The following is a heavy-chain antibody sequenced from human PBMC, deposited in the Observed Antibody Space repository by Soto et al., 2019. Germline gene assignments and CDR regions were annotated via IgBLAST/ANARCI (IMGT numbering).Heavy chain of an antibody. CDR1: GGSISSYY. Sequence: SETLSLTCTVSGGSISSYYCSWIRQPPGKGLEWIGYIYHSGSTNYNPSLKSRVTISVDTSKNQFSLKLSSVTAADTAVYYCARDLYCSGGSCYSDYYYGMDVWGQGTTVTVSS. CDR3: ARDLYCSGGSCYSDYYYGMDV. J-gene: IGHJ6*02. D-gene: IGHD2-15*01. V-gene: IGHV4-59*13. CDR2: IYHSGST.